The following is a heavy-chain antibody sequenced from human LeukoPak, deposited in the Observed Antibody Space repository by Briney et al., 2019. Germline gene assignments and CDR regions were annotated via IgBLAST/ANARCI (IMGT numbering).Heavy chain of an antibody. CDR3: AREKKLRGVIISNWFDP. J-gene: IGHJ5*02. V-gene: IGHV4-4*07. D-gene: IGHD3-10*01. CDR1: GGSISSYY. Sequence: SETLSLTCTVSGGSISSYYWSWIRQPAGKGLEWIGRIYTSGSTNYNPSLKSRVTMSVDTSKNQFSLKLSSVTAADTAVYYCAREKKLRGVIISNWFDPWGQGTLVTVSS. CDR2: IYTSGST.